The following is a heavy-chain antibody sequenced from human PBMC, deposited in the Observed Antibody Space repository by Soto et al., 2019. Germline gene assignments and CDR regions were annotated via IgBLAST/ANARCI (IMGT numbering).Heavy chain of an antibody. Sequence: HPXGALRRSSTASGXTFNTHCMHWVRQAPGKGLVWVSRIYFDGITTNYADSVKGRLTVSRDKAKNTVYLHVKTLRDEDTAVYYCARGGAMGVDYWGQGTLFTVS. CDR1: GXTFNTHC. V-gene: IGHV3-74*01. CDR2: IYFDGITT. D-gene: IGHD1-26*01. CDR3: ARGGAMGVDY. J-gene: IGHJ4*02.